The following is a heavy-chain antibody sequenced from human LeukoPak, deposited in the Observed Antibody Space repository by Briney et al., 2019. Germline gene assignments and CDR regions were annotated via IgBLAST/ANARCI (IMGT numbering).Heavy chain of an antibody. CDR1: GFTFSSYA. CDR3: AKDTDLAVAGQSFDY. Sequence: GGSLGLSCAASGFTFSSYAMSWVRQAPGKGLEWVSAISGSGGSTYYADSVKGRFTISRDNSKNTLYLQMNSLRAEDTAVYYCAKDTDLAVAGQSFDYWGQGTLVTVSS. D-gene: IGHD6-19*01. J-gene: IGHJ4*02. CDR2: ISGSGGST. V-gene: IGHV3-23*01.